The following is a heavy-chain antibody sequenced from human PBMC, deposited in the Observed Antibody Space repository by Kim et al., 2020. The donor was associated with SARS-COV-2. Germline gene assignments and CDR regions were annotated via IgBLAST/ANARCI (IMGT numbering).Heavy chain of an antibody. D-gene: IGHD6-13*01. V-gene: IGHV5-10-1*01. CDR3: ARQLGDMASAGLDY. Sequence: GESLKISCKASGYNFGNNWISWVRQMPGKGLEWVGRIDPSDSYIIYSQSFQGHVTISADKSTNSTYLQWNSLTASDTAMYYCARQLGDMASAGLDYWGQGPLVTVSS. CDR1: GYNFGNNW. CDR2: IDPSDSYI. J-gene: IGHJ4*02.